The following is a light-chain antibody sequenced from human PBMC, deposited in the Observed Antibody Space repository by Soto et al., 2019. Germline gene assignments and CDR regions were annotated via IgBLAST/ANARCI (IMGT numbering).Light chain of an antibody. V-gene: IGKV2-24*01. CDR3: MQATQFPPWT. CDR2: QIS. CDR1: QSLVHSDGNTY. J-gene: IGKJ1*01. Sequence: EIVLTQTPLSSSVTLGQPASISCRSSQSLVHSDGNTYLSWLHQRPGQPPRLLIYQISNRFPGVPDRFSGSGAGTDFTLKISRVEAEDVGVYYCMQATQFPPWTFGQGNKVEIK.